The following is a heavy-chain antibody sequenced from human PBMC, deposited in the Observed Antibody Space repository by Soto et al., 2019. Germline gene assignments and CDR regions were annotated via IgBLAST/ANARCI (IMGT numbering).Heavy chain of an antibody. J-gene: IGHJ5*02. CDR2: INPKSDVT. Sequence: ASVKVSCKASGYTFSDYKIHWLRQAPGQGLEWMGWINPKSDVTNYAHKFKDRVTMTRDTSTSTVYMDLSRLTFDDTAVYYCARGAMLSADISTSFDPWGQGTQVTVSS. D-gene: IGHD2-2*01. V-gene: IGHV1-2*02. CDR1: GYTFSDYK. CDR3: ARGAMLSADISTSFDP.